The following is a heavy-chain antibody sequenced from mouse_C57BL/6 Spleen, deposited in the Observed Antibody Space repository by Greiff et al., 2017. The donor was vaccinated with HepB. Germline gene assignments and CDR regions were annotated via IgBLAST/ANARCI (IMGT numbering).Heavy chain of an antibody. J-gene: IGHJ1*03. CDR3: ARGEFITTVEWYFDV. CDR1: GYSITSGYY. D-gene: IGHD1-1*01. Sequence: EVQRVESGPGLVKPSQSLSLTCSVTGYSITSGYYWNWIRQFPGNKLEWMGYISYDGSNNYNPSLKNRISITRDTSKNQFFLKLNSVTTEDTATYYCARGEFITTVEWYFDVWGTGTTVTVSS. V-gene: IGHV3-6*01. CDR2: ISYDGSN.